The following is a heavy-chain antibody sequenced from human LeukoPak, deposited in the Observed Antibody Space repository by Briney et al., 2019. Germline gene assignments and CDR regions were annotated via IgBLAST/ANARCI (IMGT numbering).Heavy chain of an antibody. D-gene: IGHD3-3*01. CDR1: GGSISSYY. J-gene: IGHJ4*02. Sequence: SETLSLTCTASGGSISSYYWSWIRQPPGKGLEWIGYIYYSGSTNYNPSLKSRVTISVDTSKNQFSLKLSSVTAADTAVYYCAAKVGVVGGIDYWGQGTLVTVSS. CDR3: AAKVGVVGGIDY. CDR2: IYYSGST. V-gene: IGHV4-59*01.